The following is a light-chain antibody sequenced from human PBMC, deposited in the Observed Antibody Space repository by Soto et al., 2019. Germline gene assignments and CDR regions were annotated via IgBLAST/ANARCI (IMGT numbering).Light chain of an antibody. CDR2: WAS. V-gene: IGKV4-1*01. CDR1: QSVLYSPNNKNY. Sequence: DIVMTQSPDSLAVSLDERATINCKSSQSVLYSPNNKNYLAWYQQKPGQPPKLLIYWASTRESGVPDRFSGRGSGTDFTLTISSLQAEDVAIYYCQQYYSTPLYTFGQGTKLEIK. CDR3: QQYYSTPLYT. J-gene: IGKJ2*01.